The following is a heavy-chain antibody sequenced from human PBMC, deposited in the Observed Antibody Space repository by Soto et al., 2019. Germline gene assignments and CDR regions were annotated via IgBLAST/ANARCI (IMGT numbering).Heavy chain of an antibody. CDR3: ARVLTVAATSYYYYGMDV. D-gene: IGHD6-19*01. CDR2: ISYDGSNK. J-gene: IGHJ6*02. V-gene: IGHV3-30-3*01. Sequence: GGSLRLSCAASGCTFSSYAMHWVRQAPGKGLEWVAVISYDGSNKYYADSVKGRFTISRDNSKNTLYLQMNSLRAEDTAVYYCARVLTVAATSYYYYGMDVWGQGTTVTVSS. CDR1: GCTFSSYA.